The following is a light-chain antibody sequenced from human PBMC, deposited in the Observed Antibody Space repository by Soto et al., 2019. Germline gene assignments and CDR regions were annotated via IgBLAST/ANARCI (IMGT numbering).Light chain of an antibody. CDR1: SSDVGGYNY. J-gene: IGLJ2*01. CDR3: SSFTSTNTVL. CDR2: NVS. V-gene: IGLV2-14*01. Sequence: QSVLTQPASASGSPGQSITISCTGTSSDVGGYNYVSWYQQHPGKAPKLMIYNVSNRPSGVSNRFSGSKSGNTASLTISGLQAEDEGHYYCSSFTSTNTVLFGGGTKVTVL.